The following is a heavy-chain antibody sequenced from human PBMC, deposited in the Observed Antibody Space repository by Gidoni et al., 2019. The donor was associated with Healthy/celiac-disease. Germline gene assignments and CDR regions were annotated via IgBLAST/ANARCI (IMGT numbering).Heavy chain of an antibody. Sequence: QVQLQESGPGLVKPSETLSLTCTVSGYSISSGYYWGWIRQPPGKGLEWIGSIYHSGSTYYNPSLKIRVTISVDTSKNQFSLKLSSVTAADTAVYYCAKGPLTDYVWGSYPQPFDYWGQGTLVTVSS. CDR1: GYSISSGYY. J-gene: IGHJ4*02. V-gene: IGHV4-38-2*02. CDR3: AKGPLTDYVWGSYPQPFDY. D-gene: IGHD3-16*02. CDR2: IYHSGST.